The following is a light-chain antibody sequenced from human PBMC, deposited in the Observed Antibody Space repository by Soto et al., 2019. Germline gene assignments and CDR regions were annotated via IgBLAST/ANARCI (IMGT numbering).Light chain of an antibody. Sequence: DIRMTQSPSSLSASVGDRVTITCQANEDIRNSLHWYQQKPGKAPNLLIYDASNVETGVPSRFSGSGFGTDFTFTISSLQPEDVAKYYCQQYGDLPFTFGPGTKVDIK. CDR1: EDIRNS. CDR3: QQYGDLPFT. CDR2: DAS. J-gene: IGKJ3*01. V-gene: IGKV1-33*01.